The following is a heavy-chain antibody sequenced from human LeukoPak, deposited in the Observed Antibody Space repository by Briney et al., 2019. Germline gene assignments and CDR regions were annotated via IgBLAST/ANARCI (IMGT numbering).Heavy chain of an antibody. CDR2: INPSGGST. V-gene: IGHV1-46*01. CDR3: ARASASAFDI. D-gene: IGHD6-19*01. CDR1: GYTLTSYY. Sequence: ASVKVSCKASGYTLTSYYIHWVRQAPGQGLEWMGRINPSGGSTSYAQKFQGRVTMTRDTSTSTVCMELSSLRFEDTAVHYCARASASAFDIWGQGTMVTVSS. J-gene: IGHJ3*02.